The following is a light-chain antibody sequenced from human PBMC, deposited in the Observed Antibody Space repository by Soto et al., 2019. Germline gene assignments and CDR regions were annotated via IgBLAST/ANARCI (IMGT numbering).Light chain of an antibody. CDR1: SRDVGGYNY. J-gene: IGLJ2*01. Sequence: QSALTQPASVSGSPGQSITISCTGTSRDVGGYNYVSWYQQYPGKAPKLMIYEVSNRPSGVSNRFSGSKSGNTASLSISGLQAEDEADYYCSSYTSSSNVVFGGGTKLTVL. CDR2: EVS. CDR3: SSYTSSSNVV. V-gene: IGLV2-14*01.